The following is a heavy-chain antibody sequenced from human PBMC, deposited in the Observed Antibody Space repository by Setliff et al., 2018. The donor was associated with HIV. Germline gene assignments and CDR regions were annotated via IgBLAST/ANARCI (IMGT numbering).Heavy chain of an antibody. CDR1: GGSFSGYH. CDR2: INHSGIS. CDR3: ARGGGFWSGQLDY. J-gene: IGHJ4*02. D-gene: IGHD3-3*01. Sequence: SETLSLTCAVYGGSFSGYHWSWIRQPPGKGLDWIGEINHSGISNFNPSLKSRVSIPIDTPRSQFSLKLSSVTAADTAVYYCARGGGFWSGQLDYWGQGTLVTVSS. V-gene: IGHV4-34*01.